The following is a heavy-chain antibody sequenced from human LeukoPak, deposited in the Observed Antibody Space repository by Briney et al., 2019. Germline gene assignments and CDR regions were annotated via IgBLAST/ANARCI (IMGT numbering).Heavy chain of an antibody. J-gene: IGHJ4*02. CDR2: TTSSGSII. V-gene: IGHV3-48*03. CDR3: ARDRGYYGSGTYDY. CDR1: GFTFSSYE. D-gene: IGHD3-10*01. Sequence: GGSLRLSCAASGFTFSSYEMNWVRQAPGKGLEWVSYTTSSGSIIYYADSVKGRFTISRDNAKNSLYLQMNSLRAEDTAVYYCARDRGYYGSGTYDYWGQGTLVTASS.